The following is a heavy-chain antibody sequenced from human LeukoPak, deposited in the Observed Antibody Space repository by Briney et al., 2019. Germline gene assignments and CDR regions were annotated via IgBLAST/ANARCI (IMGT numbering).Heavy chain of an antibody. Sequence: SETLSLTCTVSGGSISSYYWSWIRQPPGKGLEWIGYIYYSGSTNYNPSLKSRVTISVDTSKNQFSLKLSSATAADTAVYYCAREGYSSGWYKTDYWGQGTLVTVSS. CDR3: AREGYSSGWYKTDY. J-gene: IGHJ4*02. V-gene: IGHV4-59*01. D-gene: IGHD6-19*01. CDR2: IYYSGST. CDR1: GGSISSYY.